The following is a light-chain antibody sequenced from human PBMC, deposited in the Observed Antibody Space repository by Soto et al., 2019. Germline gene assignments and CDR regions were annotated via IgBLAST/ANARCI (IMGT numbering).Light chain of an antibody. CDR1: QSISTY. CDR2: AAS. CDR3: LQSSSPPFP. Sequence: DIQMTQSPSSLSVSMGDRVTITCRASQSISTYLNWYQQKPGKAPKLLISAASNLHSGVPSRFSGSGSGTEFTLTINTLQPEDVATYFCLQSSSPPFPFGQGTRL. V-gene: IGKV1-39*01. J-gene: IGKJ5*01.